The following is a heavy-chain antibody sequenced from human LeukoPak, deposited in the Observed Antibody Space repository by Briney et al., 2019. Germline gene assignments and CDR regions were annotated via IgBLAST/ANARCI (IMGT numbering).Heavy chain of an antibody. CDR2: ISAYNGNT. CDR3: ARVHRKNYDFWSGYSSHYFDY. D-gene: IGHD3-3*01. V-gene: IGHV1-18*01. J-gene: IGHJ4*02. CDR1: GYTFTSYG. Sequence: ASVKVSCKASGYTFTSYGISWVRQAPGQGLEWMGWISAYNGNTNYAQKLQGRVTMTTDTSTSTAYMELSSLRSEGTAVYYCARVHRKNYDFWSGYSSHYFDYWGQGTLVTVSS.